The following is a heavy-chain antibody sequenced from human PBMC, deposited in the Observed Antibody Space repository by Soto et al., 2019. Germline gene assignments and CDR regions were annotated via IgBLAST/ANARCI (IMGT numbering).Heavy chain of an antibody. D-gene: IGHD3-3*01. CDR1: GYPVTAYY. Sequence: QLHLVQSGAVVKKPGASVTVSCSASGYPVTAYYMHWVRQAPGRGLEWMGGINPATGAAKYTQTFQGGVTMTRTPSTGTVFRDRGALTSGDPAVFYWAGGGGVGVAGSAAFDMWGQGTLVTVSS. V-gene: IGHV1-2*02. J-gene: IGHJ3*02. CDR3: AGGGGVGVAGSAAFDM. CDR2: INPATGAA.